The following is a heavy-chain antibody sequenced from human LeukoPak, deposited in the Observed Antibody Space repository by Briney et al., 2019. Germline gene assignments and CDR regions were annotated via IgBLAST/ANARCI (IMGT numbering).Heavy chain of an antibody. CDR1: GYTFTSYY. V-gene: IGHV1-46*01. D-gene: IGHD3-22*01. CDR3: ARGDYYDSSGPTDY. Sequence: ASVKVSCKASGYTFTSYYMRWVRQAPGQGLECMGIINPSGGSTSYGQKFQGRGTLTRDMSTSTVYMELSSLRSGDTAVYYCARGDYYDSSGPTDYWGQGTLVTVSS. J-gene: IGHJ4*02. CDR2: INPSGGST.